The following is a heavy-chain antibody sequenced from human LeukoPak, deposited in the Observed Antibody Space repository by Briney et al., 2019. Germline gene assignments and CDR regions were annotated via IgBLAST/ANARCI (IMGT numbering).Heavy chain of an antibody. V-gene: IGHV1-2*02. CDR3: AREISGYSDY. Sequence: ASVRVSCKASGYTFTGYYMHWVRQAPGQGLEWMGWINANSGDTKYAQTLQGRVTMTRDTSISTAYMELSRLRSDDTAMYYCAREISGYSDYWGQGTLVTVSS. D-gene: IGHD3-22*01. J-gene: IGHJ4*02. CDR1: GYTFTGYY. CDR2: INANSGDT.